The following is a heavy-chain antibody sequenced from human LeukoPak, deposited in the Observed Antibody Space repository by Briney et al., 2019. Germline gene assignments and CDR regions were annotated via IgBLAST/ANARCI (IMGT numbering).Heavy chain of an antibody. Sequence: GGSLRLSCAASGFTFSDYYMTWIRQAPGKGLVWVSRINTDGSTTDYADSLQGRFTISRDNAKNTLYLQMNSLRGEDTAVYFCARDYNWGSDAFDIWGQGTMVTVSS. D-gene: IGHD1-1*01. CDR2: INTDGSTT. J-gene: IGHJ3*02. CDR1: GFTFSDYY. CDR3: ARDYNWGSDAFDI. V-gene: IGHV3-74*01.